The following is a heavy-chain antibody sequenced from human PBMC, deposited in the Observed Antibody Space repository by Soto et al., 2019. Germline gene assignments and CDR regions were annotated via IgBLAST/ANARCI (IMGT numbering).Heavy chain of an antibody. V-gene: IGHV3-48*02. CDR2: ISSSSSTI. J-gene: IGHJ4*02. D-gene: IGHD2-15*01. CDR1: GFIFSTHS. Sequence: GGPLRLSCIDSGFIFSTHSMNWVRQAPGKGLEWVSYISSSSSTIYYADSVRGRFAISRDNAKNSLYLQMNSLRDEDTAVYYCARGYCSGGSCYSASDYWGQGTLVTVSS. CDR3: ARGYCSGGSCYSASDY.